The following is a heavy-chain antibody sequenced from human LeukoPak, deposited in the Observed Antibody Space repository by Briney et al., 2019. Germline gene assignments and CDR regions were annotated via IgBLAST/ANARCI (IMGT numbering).Heavy chain of an antibody. D-gene: IGHD5-24*01. J-gene: IGHJ3*02. CDR3: ARGSVEMATNWFGHDAFDI. CDR2: MNPNSGNT. Sequence: ASVKVSCKASGYTFTSYDINWVRQATGQGLEWMGWMNPNSGNTGYAQKFQGRVTMTRNTSISTAYMELGSLRSEDTAVYYCARGSVEMATNWFGHDAFDIWGQGTMVTVSS. V-gene: IGHV1-8*01. CDR1: GYTFTSYD.